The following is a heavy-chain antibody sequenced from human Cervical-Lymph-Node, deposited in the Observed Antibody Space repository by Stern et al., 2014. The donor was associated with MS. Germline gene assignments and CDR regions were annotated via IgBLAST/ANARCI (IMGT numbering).Heavy chain of an antibody. CDR1: GYTFTGYY. CDR3: ARRYCSGGSCYHLDY. CDR2: INPNSGGT. V-gene: IGHV1-2*04. Sequence: MQLVESGAEVKKPGASVKVSCKASGYTFTGYYMHWVRQAPGQGLEWMGWINPNSGGTNYAQKFQGWVTMTRDTSISTAYMELSRLRSDDTAVYYCARRYCSGGSCYHLDYWGQGTLVTVSS. D-gene: IGHD2-15*01. J-gene: IGHJ4*02.